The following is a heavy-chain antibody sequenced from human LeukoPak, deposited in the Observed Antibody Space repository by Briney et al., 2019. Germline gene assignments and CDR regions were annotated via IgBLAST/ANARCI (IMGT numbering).Heavy chain of an antibody. V-gene: IGHV3-66*01. CDR2: IYSGGST. D-gene: IGHD3-10*01. CDR1: GLTISNNF. Sequence: GGSLRLSCAASGLTISNNFMGWVRQAPGKGLEWVSLIYSGGSTYSADSVKGRFTISRDNSKNTLHLQMNSLRVEDTAVYYCARDTDYYSSGRHGYFDHWGQGTLVTVSS. J-gene: IGHJ1*01. CDR3: ARDTDYYSSGRHGYFDH.